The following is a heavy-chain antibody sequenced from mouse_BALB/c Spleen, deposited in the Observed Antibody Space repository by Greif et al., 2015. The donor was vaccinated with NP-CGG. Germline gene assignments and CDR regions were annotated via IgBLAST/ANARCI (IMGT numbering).Heavy chain of an antibody. V-gene: IGHV1-67*01. CDR1: GYTFTDYA. J-gene: IGHJ4*01. Sequence: QVQLQQSGPELVRPGASVKISCKGSGYTFTDYAMHWVKQSHAKSLEWIGVISTYSGNTNYNQKFKGKATMTVDKSSSTAYMELARLTSEDSAIYYCARRGGNYVGYAMDYWGQGTSVTVSS. D-gene: IGHD2-1*01. CDR3: ARRGGNYVGYAMDY. CDR2: ISTYSGNT.